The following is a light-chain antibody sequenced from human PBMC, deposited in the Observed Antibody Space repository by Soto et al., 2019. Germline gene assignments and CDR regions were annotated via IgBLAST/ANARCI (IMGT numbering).Light chain of an antibody. V-gene: IGKV3-11*01. Sequence: EIVLTQSPATLSLPPGERATLSCRASRSVRSYLAWYQQKPGQAPRLLIYDATNRAAGIPARFSGSGSETDFTLTISYLEPEDFAVYYGQHSYACPPITFGEGTRLVIK. J-gene: IGKJ5*01. CDR1: RSVRSY. CDR3: QHSYACPPIT. CDR2: DAT.